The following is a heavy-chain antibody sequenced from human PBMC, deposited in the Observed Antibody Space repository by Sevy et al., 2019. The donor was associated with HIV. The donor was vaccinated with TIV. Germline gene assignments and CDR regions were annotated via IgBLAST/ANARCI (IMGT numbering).Heavy chain of an antibody. Sequence: GGSLRLSCATSGFTFSGHGMHWVRQAPGKGLEWVAAIWYDGRTERYADSVQGRFTISRDNSKKTLHLQMNSLRAEDTALYYCARDAARVIVPTAGFDSWGQGTLVTVSS. J-gene: IGHJ5*01. CDR3: ARDAARVIVPTAGFDS. D-gene: IGHD1-1*01. CDR1: GFTFSGHG. CDR2: IWYDGRTE. V-gene: IGHV3-33*01.